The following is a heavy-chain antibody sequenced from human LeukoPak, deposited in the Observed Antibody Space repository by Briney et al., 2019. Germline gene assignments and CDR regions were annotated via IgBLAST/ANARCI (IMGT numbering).Heavy chain of an antibody. CDR2: INHSGST. CDR3: ARGKYDFWSGYYRIRVAFDI. V-gene: IGHV4-34*01. D-gene: IGHD3-3*01. CDR1: GGSFSGYY. J-gene: IGHJ3*02. Sequence: SETLSLTCAVYGGSFSGYYWSWIRQPPGKGLEWIGEINHSGSTNYNPSLKSRVTISVDTSKNQFPLKLSSVTAADTAVYYCARGKYDFWSGYYRIRVAFDIWGQGTMVTVSS.